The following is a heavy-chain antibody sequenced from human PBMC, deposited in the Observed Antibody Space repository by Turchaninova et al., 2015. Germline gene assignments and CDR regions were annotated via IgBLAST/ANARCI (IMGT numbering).Heavy chain of an antibody. V-gene: IGHV3-23*01. D-gene: IGHD6-19*01. CDR2: FARTGDNT. CDR1: GFSFSSSA. CDR3: ARRTPVAATQSLDY. J-gene: IGHJ4*02. Sequence: GGSLRLSCAASGFSFSSSAMSWVRQAPGKGLEWVSGFARTGDNTYYTDSVRGRFTFSRDNSKNTLYLEMNSLRAEDTAIYYCARRTPVAATQSLDYWGQGTLVTVSS.